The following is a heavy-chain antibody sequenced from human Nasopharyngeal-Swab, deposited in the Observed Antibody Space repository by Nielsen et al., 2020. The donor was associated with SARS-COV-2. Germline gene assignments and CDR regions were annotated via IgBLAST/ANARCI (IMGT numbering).Heavy chain of an antibody. V-gene: IGHV4-34*01. CDR2: INHGGTT. CDR1: SGSFSEYN. CDR3: ARGLSGVVPAPILGLGPFYSYYNMDV. J-gene: IGHJ6*03. D-gene: IGHD2-2*01. Sequence: GSLRLSCAVFSGSFSEYNWNWIRQPPGKGLEWIGEINHGGTTNYNPSLKSRVTVSVDTSKNQFSLRLTSVTAADTAVYYCARGLSGVVPAPILGLGPFYSYYNMDVWGKGTTVTVSS.